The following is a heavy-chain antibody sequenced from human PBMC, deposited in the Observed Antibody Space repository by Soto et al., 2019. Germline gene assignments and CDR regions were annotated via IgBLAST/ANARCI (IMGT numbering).Heavy chain of an antibody. CDR1: GFTFSNAW. D-gene: IGHD2-15*01. J-gene: IGHJ4*02. V-gene: IGHV3-15*01. CDR3: TTDHLFTLLGRDFDY. Sequence: EVQLVESGGGLVKPGGSLRLSCAASGFTFSNAWVSWVRQAPGKGLEWVGRIKSKTDGGTTDYAAPVKGRFTISRDDSKNTLYLQMNSLKTEDTAVYYCTTDHLFTLLGRDFDYWGQGTLVTVSS. CDR2: IKSKTDGGTT.